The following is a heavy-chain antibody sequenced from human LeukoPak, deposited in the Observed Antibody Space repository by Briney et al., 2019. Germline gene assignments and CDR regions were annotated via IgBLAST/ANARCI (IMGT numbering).Heavy chain of an antibody. V-gene: IGHV1-3*03. Sequence: GASVKVSCKAAGYTFTNYAIHWVRQAPGQSFEWMGWINTDNGHTKYSQVFQGRISITRDTSATTAYLELSSLRSEDTAVYYCARAAAAGTVYYYYMDVWGKGTTVTVSS. D-gene: IGHD6-13*01. CDR1: GYTFTNYA. J-gene: IGHJ6*03. CDR3: ARAAAAGTVYYYYMDV. CDR2: INTDNGHT.